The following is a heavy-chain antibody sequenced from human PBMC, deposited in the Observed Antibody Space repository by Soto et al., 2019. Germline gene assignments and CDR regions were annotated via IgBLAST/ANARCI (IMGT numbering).Heavy chain of an antibody. V-gene: IGHV1-18*01. CDR2: ISAYNGNT. CDR1: GYTFTSYG. D-gene: IGHD6-19*01. CDR3: ARHLAVAGDGMTVDYYYYGMDL. J-gene: IGHJ6*02. Sequence: QVQLVQSGAEVKKPGASVKVSCKASGYTFTSYGISWVRQAPGQGLEWMGWISAYNGNTNYAQKLQGRVTMTTDTSPSTADMDQRTLRSDDTAVYYSARHLAVAGDGMTVDYYYYGMDLWGQGTPVTVSS.